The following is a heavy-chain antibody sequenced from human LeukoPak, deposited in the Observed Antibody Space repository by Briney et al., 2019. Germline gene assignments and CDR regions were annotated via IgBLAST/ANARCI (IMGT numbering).Heavy chain of an antibody. V-gene: IGHV4-61*01. CDR2: IYYSGST. CDR1: GGSVSSGSYY. CDR3: ARLYCSSTSCYVGGYFDC. J-gene: IGHJ4*02. Sequence: SETLSLTCTVSGGSVSSGSYYWSWIRQPPGTGLEWIGYIYYSGSTNYNPSLKSRVTISVDTSKNQFSLKLSSVTAADTAVYYCARLYCSSTSCYVGGYFDCWGQGTLVTVSS. D-gene: IGHD2-2*01.